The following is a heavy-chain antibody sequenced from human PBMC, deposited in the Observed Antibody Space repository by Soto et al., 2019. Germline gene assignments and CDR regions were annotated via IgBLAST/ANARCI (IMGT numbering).Heavy chain of an antibody. Sequence: PGEALKISLKGSGYSFTSYWIGGGRQMPGKDLEWMGIIYPGGSDTSYSPSFQGQVTISADKSISTAYLQWSSLKSSDTAMYYCASETYYYATSGYFYYFDYWGQGTMVTVSS. J-gene: IGHJ4*02. CDR1: GYSFTSYW. CDR3: ASETYYYATSGYFYYFDY. D-gene: IGHD3-22*01. V-gene: IGHV5-51*01. CDR2: IYPGGSDT.